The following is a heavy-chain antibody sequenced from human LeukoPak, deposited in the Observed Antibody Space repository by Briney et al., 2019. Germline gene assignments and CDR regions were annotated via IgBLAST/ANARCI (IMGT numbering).Heavy chain of an antibody. CDR3: AKDSGSFEGDY. D-gene: IGHD1-26*01. CDR1: GYTFTSYY. V-gene: IGHV1-46*01. CDR2: INPSGGST. Sequence: ASVKVSCKASGYTFTSYYMHWVRQAPGQGLEWMGIINPSGGSTSYAQKFQGRVTMTRDTSTSAVYMELSSLRSEDTAVYYCAKDSGSFEGDYWGQGTLVTVSS. J-gene: IGHJ4*02.